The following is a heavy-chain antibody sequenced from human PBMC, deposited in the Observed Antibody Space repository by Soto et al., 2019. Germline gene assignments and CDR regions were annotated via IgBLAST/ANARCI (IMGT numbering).Heavy chain of an antibody. CDR3: AHPRLPAALGNPYFDY. Sequence: QITLKESGPTLVKPTQTLTLTCTFSGFSLSTSGVGVGWIRQPPGKALEWLALIYWNDDKRYSPSLKSRLTIPKDTSKNQVVLTMTNMDPVDTATYYCAHPRLPAALGNPYFDYWGQGTLVTVSS. D-gene: IGHD2-2*01. CDR1: GFSLSTSGVG. J-gene: IGHJ4*02. CDR2: IYWNDDK. V-gene: IGHV2-5*01.